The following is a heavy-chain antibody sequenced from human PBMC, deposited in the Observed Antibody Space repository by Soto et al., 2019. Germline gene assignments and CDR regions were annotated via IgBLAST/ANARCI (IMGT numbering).Heavy chain of an antibody. CDR3: ARDRDVLTGFKTFNWLDP. D-gene: IGHD3-9*01. CDR2: ISAYNGNT. V-gene: IGHV1-18*01. CDR1: GYTFTSYG. J-gene: IGHJ5*02. Sequence: ASVKVSCQASGYTFTSYGISWVRQAPGQGLEWMGWISAYNGNTNYAQKLQGRVTMTTDTPTSTAYMELRNLRSDDTAVYYCARDRDVLTGFKTFNWLDPWGQGTLVTVSS.